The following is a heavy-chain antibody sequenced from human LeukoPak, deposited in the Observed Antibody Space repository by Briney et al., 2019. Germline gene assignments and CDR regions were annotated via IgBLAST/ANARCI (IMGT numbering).Heavy chain of an antibody. J-gene: IGHJ4*02. CDR3: ARHKSSGSYPLDY. V-gene: IGHV4-59*08. Sequence: SETLSLTCTVSGGSISTYFWSWIRRPPGKRLEWIGHVYFSGSTNYNPSLESRVTISVDTSKNQFSLTLSSVTAADTAVYYCARHKSSGSYPLDYWGQGILVTVSS. D-gene: IGHD3-22*01. CDR1: GGSISTYF. CDR2: VYFSGST.